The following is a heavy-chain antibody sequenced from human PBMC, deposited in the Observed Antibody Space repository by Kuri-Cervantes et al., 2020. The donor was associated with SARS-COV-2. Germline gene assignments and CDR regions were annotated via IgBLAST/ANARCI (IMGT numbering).Heavy chain of an antibody. V-gene: IGHV4-59*12. D-gene: IGHD4-17*01. CDR3: ARVLATVTPFDY. Sequence: ESLKISCTVSGGSISSYYWSWIRQPPGKGLEWIGYIYYSGSTNYNPSLKSRVTISVDTSKNQFSLKLSSVTAADTAVYYCARVLATVTPFDYWGQGTLVTVSS. CDR2: IYYSGST. CDR1: GGSISSYY. J-gene: IGHJ4*02.